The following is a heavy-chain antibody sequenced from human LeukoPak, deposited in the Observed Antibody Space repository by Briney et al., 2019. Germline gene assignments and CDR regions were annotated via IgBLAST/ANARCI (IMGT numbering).Heavy chain of an antibody. V-gene: IGHV3-23*01. CDR3: AKGLISSATYFSYFDY. Sequence: GGSLRLSCAASGFTFSSYGMSWVRQAPGKGLEWVAAISAGGDLTNYADSVKGRFTISRDSSKNMLYVQMNSLRAVDTAIYYCAKGLISSATYFSYFDYWGQGTLVTVSS. D-gene: IGHD1-26*01. CDR2: ISAGGDLT. J-gene: IGHJ4*02. CDR1: GFTFSSYG.